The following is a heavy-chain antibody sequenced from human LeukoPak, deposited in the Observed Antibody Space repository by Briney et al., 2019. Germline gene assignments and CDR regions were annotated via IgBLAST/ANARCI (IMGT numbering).Heavy chain of an antibody. J-gene: IGHJ4*02. V-gene: IGHV3-7*01. CDR2: IKPDGSEK. CDR3: ARDLSGPSLY. Sequence: PGGSLRLSFAASGFTFSDYWMSWLRQAPGKGLEWVANIKPDGSEKYYLDSVKGRFTISRDNAKNSLYLQMNSLRAEDTAVYYCARDLSGPSLYWGQGTLVTVSS. CDR1: GFTFSDYW. D-gene: IGHD2-15*01.